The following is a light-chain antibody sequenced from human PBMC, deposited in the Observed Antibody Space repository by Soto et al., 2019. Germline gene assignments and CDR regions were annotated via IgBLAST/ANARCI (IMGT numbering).Light chain of an antibody. V-gene: IGKV2-30*01. CDR1: QSLVYSDGNTY. J-gene: IGKJ2*01. CDR3: MQGTHWPYT. CDR2: KIS. Sequence: DVVMTQSPLSLPVTLGQPASISCRSSQSLVYSDGNTYLNWFQQRPGQSPRRLIYKISNRDSGVPDRVSGSGSGSAFTQKISRVEAEDVGVYYCMQGTHWPYTFGQGTTLEIK.